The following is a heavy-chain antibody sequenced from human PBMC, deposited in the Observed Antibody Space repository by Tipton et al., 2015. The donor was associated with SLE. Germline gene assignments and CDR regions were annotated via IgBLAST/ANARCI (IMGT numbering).Heavy chain of an antibody. D-gene: IGHD1-26*01. Sequence: TLSLTCTVSGGSISSNSNFWSWIRQPAGKGLEWIGRVYTDGSTNYNPSLKSRVTISVDTSKNHFSLRLSSVTAADTAVYYCASGGGSYAVYNWFDPWGQGTLVTVSS. J-gene: IGHJ5*02. CDR1: GGSISSNSNF. V-gene: IGHV4-61*02. CDR3: ASGGGSYAVYNWFDP. CDR2: VYTDGST.